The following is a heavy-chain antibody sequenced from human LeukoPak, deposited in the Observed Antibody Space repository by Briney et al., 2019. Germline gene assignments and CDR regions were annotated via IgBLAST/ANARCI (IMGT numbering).Heavy chain of an antibody. Sequence: GGSLRLSCAASGFTFSNYGMQWVRQAPGKGLEWVAVISHDGTVQYYADSVKGRFTISRDTSKSSLYLQMNSLRPEDTAVYFCAKEHREKSSREYDFWGQGTLVTVSS. J-gene: IGHJ4*02. D-gene: IGHD3-10*01. V-gene: IGHV3-30*18. CDR2: ISHDGTVQ. CDR1: GFTFSNYG. CDR3: AKEHREKSSREYDF.